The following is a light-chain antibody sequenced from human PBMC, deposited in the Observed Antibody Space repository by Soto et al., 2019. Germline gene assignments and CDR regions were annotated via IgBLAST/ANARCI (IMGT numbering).Light chain of an antibody. CDR2: DAS. CDR1: QDISNY. J-gene: IGKJ4*01. V-gene: IGKV1-33*01. CDR3: SQHDNLPLT. Sequence: DIQMTQSPSSLSASVGDRVTITCQASQDISNYLNWYQQKPGKAPKLLIYDASNLETGVPSRFSGSGLGKDFTFPSSSRQAEEIATFYCSQHDNLPLTFGGGTKVEIK.